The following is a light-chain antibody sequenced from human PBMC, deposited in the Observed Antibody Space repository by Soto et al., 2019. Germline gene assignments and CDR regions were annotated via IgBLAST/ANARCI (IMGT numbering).Light chain of an antibody. Sequence: QPVLTQPPSVSGAPGQRVTISCTGSSSNIGAGYDVHWYQQLPGTAPKLLIYGNSNRPSGVPDRFSGSKSGTSASLAITGLQAEDEADYFCHSYSSSLSSVFGGGTKLTVL. J-gene: IGLJ3*02. CDR2: GNS. V-gene: IGLV1-40*01. CDR3: HSYSSSLSSV. CDR1: SSNIGAGYD.